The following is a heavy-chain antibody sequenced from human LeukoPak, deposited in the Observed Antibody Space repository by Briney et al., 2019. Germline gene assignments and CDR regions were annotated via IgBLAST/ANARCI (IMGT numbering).Heavy chain of an antibody. CDR3: AKSGYNRFDY. D-gene: IGHD5-24*01. CDR1: GFTFSSSA. Sequence: GGSLRLSCAASGFTFSSSAMSCVRQAPGKGLEWVSSISGSGSGGSTYYADSVKGRFTIYRDNSKNTLYLQMNSLRAEDTAVYYCAKSGYNRFDYWGQGTLVTVSS. CDR2: ISGSGSGGST. V-gene: IGHV3-23*01. J-gene: IGHJ4*02.